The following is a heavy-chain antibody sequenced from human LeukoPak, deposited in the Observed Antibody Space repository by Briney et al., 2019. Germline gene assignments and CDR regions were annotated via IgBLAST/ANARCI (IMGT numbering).Heavy chain of an antibody. J-gene: IGHJ4*02. V-gene: IGHV3-73*01. CDR3: TTTNY. CDR1: GFTFSGST. Sequence: GGSLRLSCAASGFTFSGSTMHWVRQASGKGLQWVGRIRSKVNSYATAYAASVKGRFTIARDDSKKTAYLQMNRLETEDTAVYYCTTTNYWGQGTLVTVSS. D-gene: IGHD2-2*01. CDR2: IRSKVNSYAT.